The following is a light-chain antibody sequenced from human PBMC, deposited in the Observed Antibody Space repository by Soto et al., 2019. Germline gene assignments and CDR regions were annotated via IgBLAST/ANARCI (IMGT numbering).Light chain of an antibody. J-gene: IGLJ2*01. CDR1: SSDVGGYNY. Sequence: QSALTQPASVSGSPGQSITISCTGTSSDVGGYNYVSWYQQHPGKAPKLMIYDVSNRPSGVSNRFSGSKSGNTASLTISGLQAEDEADYYCNSYTSSSTVVFGGGIKVTVL. CDR3: NSYTSSSTVV. V-gene: IGLV2-14*03. CDR2: DVS.